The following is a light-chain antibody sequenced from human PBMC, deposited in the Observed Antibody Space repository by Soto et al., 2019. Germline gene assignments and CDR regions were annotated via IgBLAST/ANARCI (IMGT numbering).Light chain of an antibody. J-gene: IGKJ5*01. Sequence: DIKLTQSPSSLSASVGDRVTITCQASQDLNNYLNWYQQKPGKAPQLLIYDASDLEVGVPPRLSGHGFVTVFTLGISSLQPEDIAPDYCQQFYYLKFSFGKGTRLEIE. CDR2: DAS. CDR3: QQFYYLKFS. V-gene: IGKV1-33*01. CDR1: QDLNNY.